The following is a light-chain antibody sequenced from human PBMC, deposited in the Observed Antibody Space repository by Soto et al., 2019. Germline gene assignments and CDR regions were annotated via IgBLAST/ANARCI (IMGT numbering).Light chain of an antibody. CDR3: QHYNSYSEA. J-gene: IGKJ1*01. CDR2: KAS. Sequence: DIQMTQSPSTLSASVGDRVTITCRASQSITNWLAWYQQKPGKAPKFLIYKASNLESGVPSRFSGSGSGTEFTLTISSLQPDDFATYYCQHYNSYSEAFGQGTKVELK. CDR1: QSITNW. V-gene: IGKV1-5*03.